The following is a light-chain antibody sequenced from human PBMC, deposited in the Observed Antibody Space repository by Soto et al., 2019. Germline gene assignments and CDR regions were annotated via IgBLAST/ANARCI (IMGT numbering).Light chain of an antibody. CDR2: ITI. J-gene: IGLJ1*01. Sequence: QSVLTQPPSVSGAPGQRVTISGTGSSSNIGAGYDVPWYQQLPVTAPKLLIFITINRPSGIPDRFSGSKSGTSASLAITGLRAEDEADYYCQSYDSSLSGYVFGTGTKLTVL. CDR1: SSNIGAGYD. CDR3: QSYDSSLSGYV. V-gene: IGLV1-40*01.